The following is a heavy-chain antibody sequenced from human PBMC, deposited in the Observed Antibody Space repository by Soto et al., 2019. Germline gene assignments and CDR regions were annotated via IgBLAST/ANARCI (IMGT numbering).Heavy chain of an antibody. CDR3: ARDTGDGTFDF. CDR1: GYTFSSYA. D-gene: IGHD7-27*01. CDR2: INAGYGNT. J-gene: IGHJ4*02. Sequence: QVHLVQSGAEVRKPGASVKVSCKASGYTFSSYAMHWVRQAPGQRLEWMGWINAGYGNTKSSQKFQDRVTISRDTSASTAYIELNSLRSEDTAVYYCARDTGDGTFDFWGQGTLVTVSS. V-gene: IGHV1-3*01.